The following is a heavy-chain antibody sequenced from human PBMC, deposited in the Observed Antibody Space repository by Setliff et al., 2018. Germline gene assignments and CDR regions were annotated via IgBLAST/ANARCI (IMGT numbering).Heavy chain of an antibody. J-gene: IGHJ2*01. CDR3: VREHVDTTLIVVPIRGGYFDL. V-gene: IGHV1-46*01. Sequence: ASVKVSCKASGYSFTSYYMHWVRQAPGQGLEWMGIINPGGGSASIVEKFQGRVTITSDTSINTVYLDLSGLKSDDTAVYFCVREHVDTTLIVVPIRGGYFDLWGRGTLVTV. D-gene: IGHD3-22*01. CDR1: GYSFTSYY. CDR2: INPGGGSA.